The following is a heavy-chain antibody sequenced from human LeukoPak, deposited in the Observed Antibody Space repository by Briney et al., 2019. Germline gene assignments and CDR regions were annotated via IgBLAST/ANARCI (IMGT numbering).Heavy chain of an antibody. D-gene: IGHD6-13*01. J-gene: IGHJ4*02. CDR1: GFTVSSNY. CDR2: IYSGGST. V-gene: IGHV3-53*01. Sequence: PGGSQRLSCAASGFTVSSNYMSWVRQAPGKGLEWVSVIYSGGSTYYADSVKGRFTISRDNSKNALYLQMNSLRAEDTAVYYCARGYGYRQLVLYYWGQGTLVTVSS. CDR3: ARGYGYRQLVLYY.